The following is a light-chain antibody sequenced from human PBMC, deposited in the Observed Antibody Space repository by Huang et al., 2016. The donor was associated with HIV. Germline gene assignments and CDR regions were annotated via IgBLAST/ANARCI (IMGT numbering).Light chain of an antibody. V-gene: IGKV1-33*01. J-gene: IGKJ1*01. CDR1: QDIAKY. CDR3: QQYDSLPPWT. Sequence: DIQMTQSPSSLSASVGDRVTITCQASQDIAKYLNWYQQKQGQAPKRLIYDASTLETGVPSRFSGRASGTDFTFTISSLQPEDIATYYCQQYDSLPPWTFGQGTRVEIK. CDR2: DAS.